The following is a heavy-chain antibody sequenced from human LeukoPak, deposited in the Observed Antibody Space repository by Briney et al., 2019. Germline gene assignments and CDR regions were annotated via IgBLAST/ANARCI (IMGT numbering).Heavy chain of an antibody. D-gene: IGHD3-22*01. CDR2: INHSGST. CDR3: ARGNYYDSSGYYPL. V-gene: IGHV4-34*01. J-gene: IGHJ1*01. Sequence: PSETLSLTCEVYGGSFSGYYWTWIRQPPGKGLEWIGEINHSGSTNYNPSLKSRVTISADTSKNQFSLKLSSVTAADTAAYYCARGNYYDSSGYYPLWGQGTLVTVSS. CDR1: GGSFSGYY.